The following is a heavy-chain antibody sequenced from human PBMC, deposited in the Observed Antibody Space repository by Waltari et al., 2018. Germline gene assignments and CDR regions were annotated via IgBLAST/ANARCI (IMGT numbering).Heavy chain of an antibody. CDR3: ARSLHIFRAAAGMFDY. CDR2: VYYSGST. V-gene: IGHV4-39*01. D-gene: IGHD6-13*01. J-gene: IGHJ4*02. Sequence: QLQLQESGPGLLKPSGTLSLTCTVSDDSTSSGDSYWGWIRQSPGKGPGWIGSVYYSGSTSYNTSLKRRVTISVDTSKKQFSLKLSSVTAADTAVYYCARSLHIFRAAAGMFDYWGQGTLVTVSS. CDR1: DDSTSSGDSY.